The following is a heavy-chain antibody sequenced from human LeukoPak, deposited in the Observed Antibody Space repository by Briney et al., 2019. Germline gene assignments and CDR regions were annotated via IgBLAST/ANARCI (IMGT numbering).Heavy chain of an antibody. J-gene: IGHJ3*02. Sequence: PSETLSLTCAVSGYSISSGYYWGWIRQPPGKGLEWIGSIYHSGSTYYNPSLKSRVTISVDTSKNQFSLKLSSVTAADTAVYYCASPYSSRWYGAFDIWGQGTMVTVSS. CDR2: IYHSGST. CDR1: GYSISSGYY. CDR3: ASPYSSRWYGAFDI. V-gene: IGHV4-38-2*01. D-gene: IGHD6-19*01.